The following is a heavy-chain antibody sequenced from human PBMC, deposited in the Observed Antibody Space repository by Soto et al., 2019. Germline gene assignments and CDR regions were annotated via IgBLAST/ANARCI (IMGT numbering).Heavy chain of an antibody. CDR3: ARDRAYSRFDY. CDR1: GFSFSSAW. CDR2: MNEDGSER. J-gene: IGHJ4*01. V-gene: IGHV3-7*03. Sequence: EVQLVESGGGLVQPGGSLRLSCAVSGFSFSSAWMNWIRQAPGKGLERVAIMNEDGSERYYGDSVKGRFTISRDNAKNALFLQMNSLRVEDTAVYFCARDRAYSRFDYWGHGSLVPVSS. D-gene: IGHD4-4*01.